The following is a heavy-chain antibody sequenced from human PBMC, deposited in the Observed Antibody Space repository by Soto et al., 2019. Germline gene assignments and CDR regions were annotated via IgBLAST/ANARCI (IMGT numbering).Heavy chain of an antibody. CDR1: GFTFSSYG. D-gene: IGHD3-3*01. J-gene: IGHJ4*02. V-gene: IGHV3-30*18. CDR3: AKDPVPFYDFWSGYNSHYFDY. Sequence: GGSLRLSCAASGFTFSSYGMHWVRQAPGKGLEWVAVISYDGSNKYYADSVKGRFTISRDNSKNTLYLQMNSLRAEDTAVYYCAKDPVPFYDFWSGYNSHYFDYWGQGTLVTVSS. CDR2: ISYDGSNK.